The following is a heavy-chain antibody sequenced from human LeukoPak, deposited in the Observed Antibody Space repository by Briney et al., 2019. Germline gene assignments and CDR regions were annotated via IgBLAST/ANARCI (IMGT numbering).Heavy chain of an antibody. D-gene: IGHD3-22*01. Sequence: PGGSLRLSCAASGFTVSSNYMSWVRQAPGKGLEWVSVIYSGGSTYYADSVKGRFTISRDNSKNTLYLQMNSLRAEDTAVYYCARDLISGGYVYGMDVWGQGTTVTVSS. CDR1: GFTVSSNY. V-gene: IGHV3-53*01. J-gene: IGHJ6*02. CDR3: ARDLISGGYVYGMDV. CDR2: IYSGGST.